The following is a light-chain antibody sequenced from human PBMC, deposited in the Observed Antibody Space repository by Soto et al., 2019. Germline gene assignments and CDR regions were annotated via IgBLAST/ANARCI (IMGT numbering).Light chain of an antibody. CDR3: QQYNNWPLT. CDR2: GAS. V-gene: IGKV3-15*01. CDR1: HSVSSSY. J-gene: IGKJ5*01. Sequence: EIVWTPSPATLSLSPRERAPLSCGASHSVSSSYLAWYHQKPGQAPRLLIYGASTRSNGIPARFSGSGSGTEFTLTISSLQSEDFAVYYCQQYNNWPLTVGQGRRLAIK.